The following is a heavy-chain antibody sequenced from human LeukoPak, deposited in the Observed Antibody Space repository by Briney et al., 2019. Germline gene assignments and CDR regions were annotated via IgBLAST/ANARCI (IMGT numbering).Heavy chain of an antibody. CDR3: ARFHTTARLAYFYFDMGV. Sequence: GGSPRVSCAASGFTVSTNHLSWVRQALGKGLEWVSIIYSSGITCCVDSSKDRVTNSRDNSLNTLNLQMTSLGYDDTATYHCARFHTTARLAYFYFDMGVWGKVTMVTVAS. D-gene: IGHD4-11*01. CDR1: GFTVSTNH. J-gene: IGHJ6*03. CDR2: IYSSGIT. V-gene: IGHV3-66*01.